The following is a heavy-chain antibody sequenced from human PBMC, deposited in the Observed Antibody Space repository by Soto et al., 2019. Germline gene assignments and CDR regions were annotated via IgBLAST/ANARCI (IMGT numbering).Heavy chain of an antibody. CDR3: ARDRRITMVRGVIRYYYYGMDV. CDR2: IGTAGDT. D-gene: IGHD3-10*01. J-gene: IGHJ6*02. Sequence: VGSLRLSCAASGFTFSSYDMHWVRQATGKGLEWVSAIGTAGDTYYPGSVKGRFTISRENAKNSLYLQMNSLRAGDTAVYYCARDRRITMVRGVIRYYYYGMDVWGQGTTVTVSS. CDR1: GFTFSSYD. V-gene: IGHV3-13*01.